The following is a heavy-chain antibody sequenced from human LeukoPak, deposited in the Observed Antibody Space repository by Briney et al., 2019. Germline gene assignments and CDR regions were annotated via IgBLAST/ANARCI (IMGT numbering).Heavy chain of an antibody. Sequence: SETLSLTCAVYGGSFSGYYWSWIRQPPGKGLEWIGYIYYSGSTNYNPSLKSRVTISVDTSKNQFSLKLSSVTAADTAVYYCARTMVRGVTFDYWGQGTLVTVSS. CDR3: ARTMVRGVTFDY. D-gene: IGHD3-10*01. J-gene: IGHJ4*02. CDR1: GGSFSGYY. V-gene: IGHV4-59*01. CDR2: IYYSGST.